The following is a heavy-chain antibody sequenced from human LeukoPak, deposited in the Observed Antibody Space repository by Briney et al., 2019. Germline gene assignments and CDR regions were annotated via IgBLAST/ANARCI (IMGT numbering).Heavy chain of an antibody. CDR3: AKSPYFYNSGRYVDV. Sequence: GGSLRLSCAASGFTFSNYAMSWVRQAPGKGLEWVSVTSGSGGSTYYADSIKGRFTISRDSSKNMLYLQMNRLRAEDTAVYYCAKSPYFYNSGRYVDVWGKGTTVTVSS. CDR2: TSGSGGST. J-gene: IGHJ6*03. D-gene: IGHD3-10*01. V-gene: IGHV3-23*01. CDR1: GFTFSNYA.